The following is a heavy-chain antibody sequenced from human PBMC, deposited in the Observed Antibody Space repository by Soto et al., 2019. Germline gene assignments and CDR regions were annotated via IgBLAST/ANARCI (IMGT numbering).Heavy chain of an antibody. J-gene: IGHJ4*02. CDR2: IYYSGST. D-gene: IGHD3-16*01. V-gene: IGHV4-59*08. CDR1: GGSISSYY. CDR3: AQPGRVTAAIWGY. Sequence: SETLSLTCTVSGGSISSYYWSWIRQPPGKGLEWIGYIYYSGSTNYNPSLKSRVTISVDTSKNQFSLKLSSVTAADTAVYYCAQPGRVTAAIWGYWGQGTPVTVSS.